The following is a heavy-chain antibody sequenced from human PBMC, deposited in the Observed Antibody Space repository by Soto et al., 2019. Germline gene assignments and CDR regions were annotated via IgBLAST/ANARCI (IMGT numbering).Heavy chain of an antibody. V-gene: IGHV3-23*01. CDR3: AKAPASRLTASRPFDE. CDR1: GNTFSNYA. D-gene: IGHD5-18*01. J-gene: IGHJ4*02. Sequence: EVQLLESGGGLVPPGGFLRLSCEASGNTFSNYAMTWVRQAPGKGLEWVSAISGSGGSTYYAGSVKGRFTISRDNSKNTLCLHMNSLRAEDTAIYYCAKAPASRLTASRPFDEWGQGTLVTVSS. CDR2: ISGSGGST.